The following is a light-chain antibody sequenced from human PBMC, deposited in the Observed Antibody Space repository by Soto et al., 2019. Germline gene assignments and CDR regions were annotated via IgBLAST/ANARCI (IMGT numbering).Light chain of an antibody. CDR1: SGNIVSNY. CDR3: QSYDADILI. V-gene: IGLV6-57*01. Sequence: NFMLTQPHSVSGSPGKTVTISCTRSSGNIVSNYVQWYQQRPGSSPTTVIFEDDDRPSGVPDRFSASLDTSTNSASLTISGLKPEDEADYYCQSYDADILIFGRGTKVTVL. J-gene: IGLJ2*01. CDR2: EDD.